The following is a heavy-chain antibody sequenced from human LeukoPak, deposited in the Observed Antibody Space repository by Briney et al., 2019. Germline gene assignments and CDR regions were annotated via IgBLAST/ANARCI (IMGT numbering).Heavy chain of an antibody. CDR3: ATDPNYYDSSGYADY. CDR1: GYTLTELS. J-gene: IGHJ4*02. V-gene: IGHV1-24*01. CDR2: FDPEDGET. D-gene: IGHD3-22*01. Sequence: ASVKVSCKVSGYTLTELSVHWVRQAPGKGLEWMGGFDPEDGETIYAQKFQGRVTMTEDTSTDTAYMELSSLRSEDTAVYYCATDPNYYDSSGYADYWGQGTLVTVSS.